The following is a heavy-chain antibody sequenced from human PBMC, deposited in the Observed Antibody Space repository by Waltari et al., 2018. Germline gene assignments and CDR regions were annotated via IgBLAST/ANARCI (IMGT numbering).Heavy chain of an antibody. V-gene: IGHV5-51*03. D-gene: IGHD1-26*01. Sequence: EVQLVQSGSEVKKTRESLTISCTGSGYSFTSYWLGWVRQLHGKGLEWMGRSCDGGAESGYSPSDNGQVSNSADKSSSAADRQWSSLEAADTAMYYWARLKGGGAPGDAFDIWGQVTMVSGSS. J-gene: IGHJ3*02. CDR1: GYSFTSYW. CDR3: ARLKGGGAPGDAFDI. CDR2: SCDGGAES.